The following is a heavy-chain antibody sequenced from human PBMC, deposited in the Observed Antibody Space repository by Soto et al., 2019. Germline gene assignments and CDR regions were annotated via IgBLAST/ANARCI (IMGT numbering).Heavy chain of an antibody. J-gene: IGHJ4*02. CDR2: ISGGGSNT. CDR1: GFPFSSYV. D-gene: IGHD4-4*01. Sequence: GSLRLSCAASGFPFSSYVMSWVRQAPGKGLEWVSGISGGGSNTFYADYVKGRFTISRDNSKNTLLLQMNSLRAEDTAVYYCAKDSNKYSSSLRGRYFDYWGQGIGVTVSS. CDR3: AKDSNKYSSSLRGRYFDY. V-gene: IGHV3-23*01.